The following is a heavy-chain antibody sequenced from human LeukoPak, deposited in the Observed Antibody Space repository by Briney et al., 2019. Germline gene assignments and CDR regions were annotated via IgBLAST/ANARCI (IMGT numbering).Heavy chain of an antibody. J-gene: IGHJ4*02. Sequence: GGSLRLSCAASGFTFSSYSMNWVRQAPGKGLEWVASISSSSSYRYYADSVKGRFTISRDNAKNSLYLQMNSLRAEDTAVYYCARDFFGGLAAVGTDFDYWGQGTLVTVSS. V-gene: IGHV3-21*01. D-gene: IGHD6-13*01. CDR3: ARDFFGGLAAVGTDFDY. CDR2: ISSSSSYR. CDR1: GFTFSSYS.